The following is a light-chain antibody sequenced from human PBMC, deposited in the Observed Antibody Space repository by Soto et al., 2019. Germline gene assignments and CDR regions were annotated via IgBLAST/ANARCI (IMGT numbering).Light chain of an antibody. CDR1: SSNVGINP. Sequence: QSVLTQPPSTSGTPGQRVTISCSGSSSNVGINPVNSYQQFPGTAPRLLIYTNDQRPSGVPGRFSGSRSGTSASLAISGLQSEDEADYYCAAWDDNLYGLVFGGGTKLTVL. CDR2: TND. V-gene: IGLV1-44*01. CDR3: AAWDDNLYGLV. J-gene: IGLJ2*01.